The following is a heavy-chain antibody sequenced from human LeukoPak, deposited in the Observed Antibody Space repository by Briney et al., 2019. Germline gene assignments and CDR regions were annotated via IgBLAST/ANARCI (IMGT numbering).Heavy chain of an antibody. CDR1: GFTFGTYA. CDR3: AKGPYYYDSSGYYY. J-gene: IGHJ4*02. V-gene: IGHV3-21*04. D-gene: IGHD3-22*01. CDR2: ISRSGRDI. Sequence: GGSLRLSCAASGFTFGTYAMNWVRQAPGKGLEWVSSISRSGRDIYYADSVRGRFTISRDNARDSLYLQMNSLRAEDTAVYYCAKGPYYYDSSGYYYWGQGTLVTVSS.